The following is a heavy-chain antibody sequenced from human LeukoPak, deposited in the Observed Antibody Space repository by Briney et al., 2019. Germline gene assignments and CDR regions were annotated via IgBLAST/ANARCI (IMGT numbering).Heavy chain of an antibody. CDR2: IYYSGST. J-gene: IGHJ3*02. CDR3: ARSPYSGSYFGAFDI. Sequence: SETLSLTCTVSGGSISSYYWSWIRQTPGKGLEWIGYIYYSGSTNYNPSLKSRVTISVDASKNQFSLKLSSVTAADTAVYYCARSPYSGSYFGAFDIWGQGTMVTVSS. V-gene: IGHV4-59*12. D-gene: IGHD1-26*01. CDR1: GGSISSYY.